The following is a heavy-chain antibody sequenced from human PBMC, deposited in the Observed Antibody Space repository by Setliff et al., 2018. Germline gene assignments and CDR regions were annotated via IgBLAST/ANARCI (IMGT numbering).Heavy chain of an antibody. CDR2: IQKSGGT. CDR1: GVSISNYY. CDR3: ARLSWDGLRYHGLDV. D-gene: IGHD3-10*01. V-gene: IGHV4-59*01. J-gene: IGHJ6*02. Sequence: ETLSLPCNVSGVSISNYYWSWIRQPPGKGLECIGYIQKSGGTNYNPSLKSRVTISVDTSTNQFSLKLRSVTAADTAVYYCARLSWDGLRYHGLDVWGQGTTVTVSS.